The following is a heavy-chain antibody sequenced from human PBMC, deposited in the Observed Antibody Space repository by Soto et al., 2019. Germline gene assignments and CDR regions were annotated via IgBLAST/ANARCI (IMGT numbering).Heavy chain of an antibody. J-gene: IGHJ4*02. Sequence: EVQLVESGGGLVQPGGSLRLSCVASGFTFSEYWMHWVRQAPGKGLVWVSRISSDGTSTNYADSVEGRFTISRDNARNPLYLQVNSLRAEDSAVYYCARDYWAKVDHWGQGTLVTVSS. CDR3: ARDYWAKVDH. V-gene: IGHV3-74*01. CDR1: GFTFSEYW. CDR2: ISSDGTST. D-gene: IGHD2-8*02.